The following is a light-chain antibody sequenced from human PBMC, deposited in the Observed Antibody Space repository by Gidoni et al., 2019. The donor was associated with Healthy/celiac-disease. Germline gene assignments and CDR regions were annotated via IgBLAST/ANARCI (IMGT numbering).Light chain of an antibody. J-gene: IGKJ1*01. CDR2: GAS. V-gene: IGKV3-15*01. CDR1: QSVSSN. CDR3: KQYNNWPRWT. Sequence: EIAMTQSPSTLSVSPGERATLSGRASQSVSSNLAWYQQKPGQAPRLLIYGASTRATGIPARFSGSGSGTEFTLNISSLQSEDLAVYYCKQYNNWPRWTFGQGTKVEIK.